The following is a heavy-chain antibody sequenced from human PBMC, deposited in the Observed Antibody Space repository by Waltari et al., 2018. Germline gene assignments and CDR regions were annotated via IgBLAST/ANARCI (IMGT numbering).Heavy chain of an antibody. CDR3: ATGAGQAFDI. Sequence: EEQLVESGGGLVQPGGSLLLPWAAAACSGFPFSPYWMHWVRQAPGKGLVWVSRVISDDSTTLYADSVRGRFTISRDNAKNMLHLQMNSLRAEDTAVYFCATGAGQAFDIWGQGTMVLVSS. J-gene: IGHJ3*02. CDR1: GFPFSPYW. CDR2: VISDDSTT. V-gene: IGHV3-74*01.